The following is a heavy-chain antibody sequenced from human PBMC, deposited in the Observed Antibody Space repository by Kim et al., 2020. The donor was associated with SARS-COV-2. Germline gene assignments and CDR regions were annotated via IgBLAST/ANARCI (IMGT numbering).Heavy chain of an antibody. V-gene: IGHV3-9*01. CDR3: TKDKYSSPRRPDY. Sequence: GGSLRLSCAASGFTFDDYAMHWVRQAPGKGLEWVSGISWNSGNIGYADSVKGRFTISRDNAKNSLHLQMNSLRAEDTALYYCTKDKYSSPRRPDYWGQGT. CDR2: ISWNSGNI. D-gene: IGHD6-6*01. J-gene: IGHJ4*02. CDR1: GFTFDDYA.